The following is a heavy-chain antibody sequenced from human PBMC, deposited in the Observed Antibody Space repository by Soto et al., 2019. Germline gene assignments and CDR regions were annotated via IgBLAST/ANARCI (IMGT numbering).Heavy chain of an antibody. D-gene: IGHD3-22*01. CDR1: GYTFTSYG. CDR3: ARVPSYDSRYFDY. V-gene: IGHV1-18*01. Sequence: ASVKVSCKASGYTFTSYGISWVRQAPGQGLEWMGWISAYNGITNYAQKFQGRVTMTKDTSTSTGYMELSSLRSEDTAVYYCARVPSYDSRYFDYWGQGTLVTVSS. CDR2: ISAYNGIT. J-gene: IGHJ4*02.